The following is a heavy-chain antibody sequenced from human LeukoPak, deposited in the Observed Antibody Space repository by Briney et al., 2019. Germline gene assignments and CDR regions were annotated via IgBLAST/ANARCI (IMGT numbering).Heavy chain of an antibody. J-gene: IGHJ4*02. CDR2: TYYRSKWYN. Sequence: SQTLSLTCAISGDSVSSNSAAWNWIRQSPSRGLEWLGRTYYRSKWYNDYAVSVKSRITINPDTSKNQFSLQLNSVTPEDTAVYYCASTPYYDFWSGYFPFDYWGQGTLVTVSS. CDR1: GDSVSSNSAA. V-gene: IGHV6-1*01. CDR3: ASTPYYDFWSGYFPFDY. D-gene: IGHD3-3*01.